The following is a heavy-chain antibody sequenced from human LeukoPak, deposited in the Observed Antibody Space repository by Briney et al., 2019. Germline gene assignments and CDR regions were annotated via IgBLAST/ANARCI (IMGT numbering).Heavy chain of an antibody. CDR2: ITGSDDNT. Sequence: GGSLRLSCAASGFTFSGYAMNWVRQAPGKGLEWASSITGSDDNTYYADSVKGRFTISRDTSKNTLYLQMNSLRAEDTAVYYCAKGTGTTFRFRTYSYFYHMDVWGKGTTVTVSS. V-gene: IGHV3-23*01. D-gene: IGHD1-7*01. CDR3: AKGTGTTFRFRTYSYFYHMDV. J-gene: IGHJ6*03. CDR1: GFTFSGYA.